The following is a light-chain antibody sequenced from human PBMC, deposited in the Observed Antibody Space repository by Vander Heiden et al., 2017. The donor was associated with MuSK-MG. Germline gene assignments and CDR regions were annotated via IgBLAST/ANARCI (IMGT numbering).Light chain of an antibody. Sequence: QSALTQPASVSASPGQSITISCTGTSRDVGGFNYVSWYQHHPGKAPKLISSEVSHRPSGVSDRFTGSKSGNTASLTIYGLQAEDEADYYCTSYRSSTTLDGVCGEGTKLTVL. CDR3: TSYRSSTTLDGV. V-gene: IGLV2-14*01. CDR1: SRDVGGFNY. CDR2: EVS. J-gene: IGLJ3*02.